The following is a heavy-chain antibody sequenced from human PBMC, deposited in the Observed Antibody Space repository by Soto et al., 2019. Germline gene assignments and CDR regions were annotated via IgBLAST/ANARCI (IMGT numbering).Heavy chain of an antibody. V-gene: IGHV3-15*07. J-gene: IGHJ6*04. CDR3: TTESPWGLSVGGCGMDV. Sequence: EVQLVESGGGLVKPGGSLRLSCAASGFTFSNAWMNWVRQAPGKGLEWVGRIKSKTDGGTTDYAAPVKGRVTISRDDAKTPLYLQMNSLKTEVTAVYYCTTESPWGLSVGGCGMDVLGEGTTVTVSS. D-gene: IGHD3-16*01. CDR2: IKSKTDGGTT. CDR1: GFTFSNAW.